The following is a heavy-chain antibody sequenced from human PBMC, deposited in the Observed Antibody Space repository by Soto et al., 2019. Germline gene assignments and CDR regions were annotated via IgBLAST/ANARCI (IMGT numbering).Heavy chain of an antibody. CDR2: IYSSGET. D-gene: IGHD3-9*01. CDR3: ARASQCKSYFDCFAWLDY. V-gene: IGHV4-4*07. J-gene: IGHJ4*02. Sequence: TLSLTCTVSRDSISGLYWTWIRQPAGKGLEWIGRIYSSGETNYNPSLTGRVIMSLDTSKNQFSLNLTSVTAADTAVYYCARASQCKSYFDCFAWLDYWGQGTLVTVSS. CDR1: RDSISGLY.